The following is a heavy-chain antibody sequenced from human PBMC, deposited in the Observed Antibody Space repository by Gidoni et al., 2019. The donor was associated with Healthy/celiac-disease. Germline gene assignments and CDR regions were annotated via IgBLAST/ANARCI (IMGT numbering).Heavy chain of an antibody. CDR1: GYTFTSYA. D-gene: IGHD2-2*01. J-gene: IGHJ4*02. V-gene: IGHV1-3*01. Sequence: QVQLVQSGAEVKKPGASVKVSCKASGYTFTSYAMHWLRQAPGQRLEWIGWINAGNGNTKYSQKFQGRVTITRDTSASTAYMELSSLRSEDTAVYYCARGGDIVVVPAAAVGPREYYFGYWGQGTLVTVSS. CDR2: INAGNGNT. CDR3: ARGGDIVVVPAAAVGPREYYFGY.